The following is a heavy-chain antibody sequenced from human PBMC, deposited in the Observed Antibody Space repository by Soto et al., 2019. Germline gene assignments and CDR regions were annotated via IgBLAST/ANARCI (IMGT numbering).Heavy chain of an antibody. D-gene: IGHD5-12*01. V-gene: IGHV4-59*01. CDR1: GGSISSYY. J-gene: IGHJ4*02. CDR2: IDYSGST. CDR3: ARISTDSGYDRFDY. Sequence: QVQLQESGPGLVKPSETLSLTCTVSGGSISSYYWSWIRQPPGKGLEWIGYIDYSGSTNYNPSLKSRVTISVDTSKNQFSLKLSSVTAADTAVYYCARISTDSGYDRFDYWGQGTLVTVSS.